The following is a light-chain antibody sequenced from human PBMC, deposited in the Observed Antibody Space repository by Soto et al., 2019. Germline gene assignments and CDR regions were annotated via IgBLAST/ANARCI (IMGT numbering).Light chain of an antibody. CDR1: QSVSSN. J-gene: IGKJ5*01. CDR3: QQDNKWRS. Sequence: EIVMTQSPATLSVSPGERATLSCRASQSVSSNLAWYQQKPGQAPRLLIYGASTRATGIPARFSGSGSGTEFTLTISSLQSEDFAVYYCQQDNKWRSFGQGTRLEIK. V-gene: IGKV3-15*01. CDR2: GAS.